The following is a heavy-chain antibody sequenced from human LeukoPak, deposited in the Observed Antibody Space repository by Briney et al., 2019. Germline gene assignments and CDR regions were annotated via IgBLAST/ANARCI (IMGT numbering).Heavy chain of an antibody. V-gene: IGHV1-2*02. CDR1: GYTFTGYY. Sequence: ASVKVSCKASGYTFTGYYMHWVRQAPGQGLEWMGWINPNSGGTNYAQKFQGRVTMTRDTSISTAYMELSRLRSDDTAVYYCARGPITMVRGDAWFDPWGQGTLVTVSS. CDR3: ARGPITMVRGDAWFDP. J-gene: IGHJ5*02. D-gene: IGHD3-10*01. CDR2: INPNSGGT.